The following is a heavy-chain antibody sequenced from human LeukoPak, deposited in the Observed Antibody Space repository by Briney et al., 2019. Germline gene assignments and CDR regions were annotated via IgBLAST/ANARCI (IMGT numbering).Heavy chain of an antibody. CDR1: GFTFSSYG. J-gene: IGHJ4*02. V-gene: IGHV3-23*01. CDR3: ARDRAAAGTH. Sequence: PGGTLRLSCAASGFTFSSYGMSWVRQAPGKGLEWVSAISGSGGSTYYADSVKGRFTISRDNAKNTLYLQMNSLRAEDTAVYYCARDRAAAGTHWGQGTLVTVSS. D-gene: IGHD6-13*01. CDR2: ISGSGGST.